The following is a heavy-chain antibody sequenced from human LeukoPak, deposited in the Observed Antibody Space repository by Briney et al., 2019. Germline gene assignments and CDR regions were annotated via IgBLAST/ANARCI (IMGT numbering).Heavy chain of an antibody. CDR3: ARRMKVGSGSYNYFDY. CDR2: IYPGDSDT. J-gene: IGHJ4*02. Sequence: GESLKISCKGSGYSFTSYWIGWVRQVPGKGLEWMGIIYPGDSDTRYSPSFQGQVTISADKSISTAYLQWSSLKASDTAMYYCARRMKVGSGSYNYFDYWGQGTLVTVSS. D-gene: IGHD3-10*01. V-gene: IGHV5-51*01. CDR1: GYSFTSYW.